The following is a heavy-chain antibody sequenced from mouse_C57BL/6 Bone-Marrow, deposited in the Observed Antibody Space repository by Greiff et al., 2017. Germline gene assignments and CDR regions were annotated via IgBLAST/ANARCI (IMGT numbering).Heavy chain of an antibody. D-gene: IGHD2-1*01. CDR1: GFTFSNYW. CDR3: TRSYYGNYWYFDV. J-gene: IGHJ1*03. CDR2: IRLKSDNYAT. V-gene: IGHV6-3*01. Sequence: EVKLVESGGGLVQPGGSMKLSCVASGFTFSNYWMNWVRQSPEKGLEWVAQIRLKSDNYATHYAESVKGRFTISRDDSKSSVYLQMNNLRAEDTGMYYCTRSYYGNYWYFDVWGTGTTVTVSS.